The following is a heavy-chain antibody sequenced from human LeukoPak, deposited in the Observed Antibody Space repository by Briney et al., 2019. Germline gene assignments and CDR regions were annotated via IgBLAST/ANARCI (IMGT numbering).Heavy chain of an antibody. Sequence: GGSLRLSCAASGLTVSINYMSWVRQAPGKGLEWVSAIYSGGTTFYTDSVKGRFTISRDNSKNTLYLQMNSLSAEDSAVYYCARGSDAFDIWGQGTMVAVSS. CDR3: ARGSDAFDI. V-gene: IGHV3-66*01. J-gene: IGHJ3*02. CDR2: IYSGGTT. CDR1: GLTVSINY.